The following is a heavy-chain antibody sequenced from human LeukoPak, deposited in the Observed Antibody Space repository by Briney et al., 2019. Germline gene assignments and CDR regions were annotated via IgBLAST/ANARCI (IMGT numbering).Heavy chain of an antibody. CDR1: GFTFSSYA. CDR3: ARAPTSLAYCGGDCYYFDI. D-gene: IGHD2-21*02. J-gene: IGHJ3*02. Sequence: PGGSLRLSCAASGFTFSSYAMSWVRQAPGKGLEWVSYISSSSSTIYYADSVKGRFTISRDNAKNSLYLQMNSLRAEDTAVYYCARAPTSLAYCGGDCYYFDIWGQGTMVTVSS. V-gene: IGHV3-48*04. CDR2: ISSSSSTI.